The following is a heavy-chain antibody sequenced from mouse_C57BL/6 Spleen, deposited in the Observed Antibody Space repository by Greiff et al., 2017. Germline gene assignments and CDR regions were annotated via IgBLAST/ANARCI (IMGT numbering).Heavy chain of an antibody. D-gene: IGHD3-3*01. CDR2: IYPGDGDT. J-gene: IGHJ4*01. Sequence: VQLQQSGPELVKPGASVKISCKASGYAFSSSWMNWVKQRPGKGLEWIGRIYPGDGDTNYNGKFKGKATLTADKSSSTAYMQLSSLTSEDSAVYNCARGGLGDAIDYWGQGTTGTVYS. CDR3: ARGGLGDAIDY. V-gene: IGHV1-82*01. CDR1: GYAFSSSW.